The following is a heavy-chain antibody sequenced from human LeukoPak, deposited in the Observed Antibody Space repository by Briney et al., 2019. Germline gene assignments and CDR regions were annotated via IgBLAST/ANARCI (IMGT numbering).Heavy chain of an antibody. J-gene: IGHJ6*03. CDR1: GFTFSSYW. CDR3: AGTSPPLGYYYYYMDV. CDR2: IKQDGSEK. V-gene: IGHV3-7*01. Sequence: GGSLRLSRAASGFTFSSYWMSWVRQAPGKGLEWVANIKQDGSEKYYVDSVKGRFTISRDNAKNSLYLQMNSLRAEDTAVYYCAGTSPPLGYYYYYMDVWGKGTTVTVSS. D-gene: IGHD1-26*01.